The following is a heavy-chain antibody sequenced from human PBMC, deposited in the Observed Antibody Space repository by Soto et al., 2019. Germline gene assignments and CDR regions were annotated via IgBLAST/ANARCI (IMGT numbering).Heavy chain of an antibody. D-gene: IGHD2-2*02. CDR3: ARDTGYCSSTSCYIDAFDI. CDR1: GGSISSGGYY. J-gene: IGHJ3*02. V-gene: IGHV4-31*03. Sequence: QVQLQESGPGLVKPSQTLSLTCTVSGGSISSGGYYWSWIRQHPGKGLEWIGYSYYSGSTYYNPSLKSRVTISVDTSKNQFSLKLISVTAADTAVYYCARDTGYCSSTSCYIDAFDIWGQGTMVTVSS. CDR2: SYYSGST.